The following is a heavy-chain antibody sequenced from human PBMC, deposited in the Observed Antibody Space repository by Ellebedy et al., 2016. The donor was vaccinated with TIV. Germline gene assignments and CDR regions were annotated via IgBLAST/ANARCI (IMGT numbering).Heavy chain of an antibody. CDR2: ISGSGQNT. Sequence: PGGSLRPSCAASGFTFSSFAVSWVRQAQGKGLEWVAAISGSGQNTYFADSVKGRFTIPRDNSKNTLFLEMNRLRAEDTAIYYCARDFTGSGRFFDSWGQGTLVTVSS. CDR3: ARDFTGSGRFFDS. D-gene: IGHD3-10*01. V-gene: IGHV3-23*01. J-gene: IGHJ4*02. CDR1: GFTFSSFA.